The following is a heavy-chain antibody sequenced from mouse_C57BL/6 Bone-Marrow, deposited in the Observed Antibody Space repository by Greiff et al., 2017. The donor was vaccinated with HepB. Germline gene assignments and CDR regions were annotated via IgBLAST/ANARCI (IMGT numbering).Heavy chain of an antibody. D-gene: IGHD2-4*01. Sequence: EVQLQQSGPELVKPGASVKMSCKASGYTFTDYNMHWVKQSHGKSLEWIGYINPNNGGTSYNQKFKGKATLTVNKSSSTAYMELRSLTSEDSAVYYCARDSYYDYTWFAYWGQGTLVTVSA. V-gene: IGHV1-22*01. J-gene: IGHJ3*01. CDR3: ARDSYYDYTWFAY. CDR2: INPNNGGT. CDR1: GYTFTDYN.